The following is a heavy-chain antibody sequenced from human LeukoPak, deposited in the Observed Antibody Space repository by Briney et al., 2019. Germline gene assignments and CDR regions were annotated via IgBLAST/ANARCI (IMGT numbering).Heavy chain of an antibody. V-gene: IGHV1-2*02. D-gene: IGHD3-10*01. CDR3: ARDRITMVRGVTARDAFDI. CDR1: GYTFTGYY. J-gene: IGHJ3*02. CDR2: INPNSGGT. Sequence: AASVTVSCKASGYTFTGYYMHWVRQAPGQGLEWMGWINPNSGGTNYAQKFQGRVTMTRDTSISTAYMELSRLRSDDTAVYYCARDRITMVRGVTARDAFDIWGQGTMVTVSS.